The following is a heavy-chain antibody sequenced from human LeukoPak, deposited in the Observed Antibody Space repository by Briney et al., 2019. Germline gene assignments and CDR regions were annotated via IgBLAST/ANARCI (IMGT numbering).Heavy chain of an antibody. CDR1: GFTFSTYA. J-gene: IGHJ4*02. Sequence: PGGSLRLSCAASGFTFSTYAMHWVRQAPGKGLEYVSGVSCKGDSTYYADSVKGRFTISRDNSKNTLYLQMGGLRAEDMAVYYCARQAAGVVYWGQGTLVTVSS. CDR3: ARQAAGVVY. V-gene: IGHV3-64*02. D-gene: IGHD6-13*01. CDR2: VSCKGDST.